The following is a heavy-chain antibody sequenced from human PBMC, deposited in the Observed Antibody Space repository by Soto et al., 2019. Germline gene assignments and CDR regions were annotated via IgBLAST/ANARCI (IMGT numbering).Heavy chain of an antibody. CDR2: IYYSGST. CDR3: ARHPRAITMIVFPAWYFDL. Sequence: QLQLQESGPGLVKPSETLSLTCTVSGGSISSSSYYWGWIRQPPGKGLEWIGSIYYSGSTYYNPSLKSRVTISVDTSKNQFSLKLSSVTAADTAVYYCARHPRAITMIVFPAWYFDLWGRGTLVTVSS. D-gene: IGHD3-22*01. V-gene: IGHV4-39*01. CDR1: GGSISSSSYY. J-gene: IGHJ2*01.